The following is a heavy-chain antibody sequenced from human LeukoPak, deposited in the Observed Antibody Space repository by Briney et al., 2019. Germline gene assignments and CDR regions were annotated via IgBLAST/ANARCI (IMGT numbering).Heavy chain of an antibody. CDR1: GGSISSSSYY. CDR2: IYYSGST. V-gene: IGHV4-39*07. J-gene: IGHJ5*02. Sequence: SETLSLTCTVSGGSISSSSYYWGWIRQPPGKGLEWIGSIYYSGSTYYNPSLKSRVTISVDTSKNQFSLKLSSVTAADTAVYYCARGTPPYYYAPGWGNWFDPWGQGTLVTVSS. D-gene: IGHD3-10*01. CDR3: ARGTPPYYYAPGWGNWFDP.